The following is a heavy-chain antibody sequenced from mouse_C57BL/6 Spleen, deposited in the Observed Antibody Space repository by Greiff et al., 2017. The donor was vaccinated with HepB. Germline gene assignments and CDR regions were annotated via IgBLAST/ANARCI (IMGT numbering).Heavy chain of an antibody. CDR1: GYTFTSYW. CDR2: IYPGSGST. J-gene: IGHJ1*03. Sequence: VQLQQPGAELVKPGASVKMSCKASGYTFTSYWITWVKQRPGQGLEWIGDIYPGSGSTNYNEKFKSKATLTVDTSSSTAYMQLSSLTSEDSAVYYCARGDGGYRRYFDVWGTGTTVTVSS. CDR3: ARGDGGYRRYFDV. V-gene: IGHV1-55*01. D-gene: IGHD2-3*01.